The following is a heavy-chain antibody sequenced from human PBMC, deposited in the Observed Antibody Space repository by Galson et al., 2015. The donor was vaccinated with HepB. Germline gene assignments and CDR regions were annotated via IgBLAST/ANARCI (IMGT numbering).Heavy chain of an antibody. CDR3: ARGLDSRSHFDY. CDR2: IYQSGST. V-gene: IGHV4-30-2*01. CDR1: GDSIYSDGSS. D-gene: IGHD3-22*01. Sequence: TLSLTCAVSGDSIYSDGSSWSRIRQPPGKGLEWIAYIYQSGSTYYNPSLRGRGTISIDRSKNQFSLRLNSVTAADTAVYYCARGLDSRSHFDYWGQGILVTVSP. J-gene: IGHJ4*02.